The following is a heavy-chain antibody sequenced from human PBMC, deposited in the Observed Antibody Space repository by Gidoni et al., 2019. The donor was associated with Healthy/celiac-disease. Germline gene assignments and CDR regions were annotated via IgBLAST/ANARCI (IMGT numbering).Heavy chain of an antibody. CDR1: GRSFSGYY. CDR3: ARLGGSDYGDYVGWFDP. J-gene: IGHJ5*02. D-gene: IGHD4-17*01. V-gene: IGHV4-34*01. CDR2: IDHSGST. Sequence: QVQLQQWGAGLLKPSETLSPTCAVSGRSFSGYYWSWIRQPPGKGLEWIGEIDHSGSTNYNPSLKGRVTISVDTSKNQFSLKLSSVTAADTAVYYCARLGGSDYGDYVGWFDPWGQGTLVTVSS.